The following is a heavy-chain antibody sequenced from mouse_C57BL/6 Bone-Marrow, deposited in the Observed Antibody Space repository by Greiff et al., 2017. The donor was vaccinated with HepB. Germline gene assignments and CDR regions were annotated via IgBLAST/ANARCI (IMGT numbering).Heavy chain of an antibody. CDR2: IDPNSGGT. CDR3: ARSESHYYPMDH. Sequence: VQLQQPGAELVKPGASVKVSCKASGYTFTSYWMNWVKQRPGRGLEWIGRIDPNSGGTKYNEKFKSKATLTVDKPSSTAYMQLISLTSEYSAVYYGARSESHYYPMDHWGQGTSVTVSS. CDR1: GYTFTSYW. V-gene: IGHV1-72*01. J-gene: IGHJ4*01.